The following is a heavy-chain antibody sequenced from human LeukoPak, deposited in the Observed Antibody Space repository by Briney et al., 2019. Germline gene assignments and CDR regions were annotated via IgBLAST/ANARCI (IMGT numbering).Heavy chain of an antibody. V-gene: IGHV1-69*13. CDR3: ARAESDYDILTGYFPFDY. J-gene: IGHJ4*02. D-gene: IGHD3-9*01. CDR1: GGTFSSYA. CDR2: IIPIFGTA. Sequence: SVKVSCKASGGTFSSYAISWVRQAPGQGLEWMGGIIPIFGTANYAQKFQGRVTITADESTSTAYMELSSLRSEDTAVYYCARAESDYDILTGYFPFDYWGQGTLVTVSS.